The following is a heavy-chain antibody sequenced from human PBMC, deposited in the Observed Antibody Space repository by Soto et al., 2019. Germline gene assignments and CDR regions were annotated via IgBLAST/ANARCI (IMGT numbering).Heavy chain of an antibody. J-gene: IGHJ4*02. D-gene: IGHD1-26*01. Sequence: QITLKESGPTVVKPTQTLTLTCNVSGFSLTTSAVAVGWIRQPPGKALEWLTLIYWDGDKRYRPSLKSRLTSTKDTTKIQLVLTRTSMDPAATAYYYCARLKGAMWWGDWGQGALVTVSS. V-gene: IGHV2-5*02. CDR2: IYWDGDK. CDR3: ARLKGAMWWGD. CDR1: GFSLTTSAVA.